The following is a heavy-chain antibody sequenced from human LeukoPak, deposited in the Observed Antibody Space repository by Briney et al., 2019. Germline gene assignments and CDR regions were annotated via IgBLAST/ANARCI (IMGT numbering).Heavy chain of an antibody. CDR2: IYYSGST. Sequence: SETLSLTCTVSGGSISSYYWSWIRQPPGKGLEWIGYIYYSGSTNYNPSLKSRVTISVDTSKNQFSLKLSSVTAADTAVYYCASVLGGHAFDIWGQGTMVTVSS. CDR3: ASVLGGHAFDI. J-gene: IGHJ3*02. V-gene: IGHV4-59*08. D-gene: IGHD3-16*01. CDR1: GGSISSYY.